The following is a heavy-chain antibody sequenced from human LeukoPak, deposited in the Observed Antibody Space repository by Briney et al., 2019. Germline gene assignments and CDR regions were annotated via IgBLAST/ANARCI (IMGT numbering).Heavy chain of an antibody. V-gene: IGHV3-30*02. J-gene: IGHJ1*01. CDR1: GFTFSTYG. D-gene: IGHD5-12*01. Sequence: PGGSLRLSCAASGFTFSTYGMHWVRQAPGKGLERAAFIRYDGNNEYYADSVRGRFTISRDNSKNTLYLQMSSLRSEDTAVYYCAQGTNILATINNWGQGTLVTVSS. CDR3: AQGTNILATINN. CDR2: IRYDGNNE.